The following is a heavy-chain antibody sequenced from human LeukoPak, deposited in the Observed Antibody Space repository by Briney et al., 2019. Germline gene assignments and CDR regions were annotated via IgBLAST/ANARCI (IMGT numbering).Heavy chain of an antibody. CDR1: GYTFTSYG. CDR3: ARDPGYYERLFYYYGMDV. V-gene: IGHV1-18*01. J-gene: IGHJ6*02. D-gene: IGHD3-22*01. Sequence: ASVKVSCKASGYTFTSYGISWVRQAPGQGLEWMGWISAYNGNTNYAQKLQGRVTMTTDTSTSTAYMELRSLRSDDTAVYYCARDPGYYERLFYYYGMDVWGQGTTVTVSS. CDR2: ISAYNGNT.